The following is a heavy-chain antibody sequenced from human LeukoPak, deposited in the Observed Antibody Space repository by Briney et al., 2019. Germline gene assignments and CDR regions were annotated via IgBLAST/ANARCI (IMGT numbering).Heavy chain of an antibody. V-gene: IGHV3-23*01. Sequence: TGGSLRLSCAASGFTFSSYAMTWVRQAPGKGLEWVSDISGNGDITYYADSVKGRFTISRDNAKNTLYLQMNRLRAEDTAVYYCTKDLTGKYDYWGQGTLVTVSS. CDR3: TKDLTGKYDY. D-gene: IGHD1-20*01. CDR2: ISGNGDIT. J-gene: IGHJ4*02. CDR1: GFTFSSYA.